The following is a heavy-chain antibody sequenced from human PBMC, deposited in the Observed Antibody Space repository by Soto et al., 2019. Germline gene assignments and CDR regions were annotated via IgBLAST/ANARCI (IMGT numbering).Heavy chain of an antibody. V-gene: IGHV1-69*06. D-gene: IGHD2-2*01. J-gene: IGHJ6*02. CDR3: ARALSDWTSTSCYAYFYYGMDV. CDR2: ILPIFGTT. CDR1: GGAFSSYT. Sequence: QVQLMQSGAEVKKPGSSVKVSCKASGGAFSSYTINWVRQAPGHGLEWMGGILPIFGTTNYAQRFQGRVTITADKSTSTAYMELSSLRSEDTAVYSCARALSDWTSTSCYAYFYYGMDVWGQGTTVTVS.